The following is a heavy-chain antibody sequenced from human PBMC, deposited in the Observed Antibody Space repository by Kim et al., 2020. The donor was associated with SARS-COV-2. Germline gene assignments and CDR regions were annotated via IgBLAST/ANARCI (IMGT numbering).Heavy chain of an antibody. CDR2: INHSGST. V-gene: IGHV4-34*01. Sequence: SETLSLTCAVYGGSFSGYYWSWIRQPPGKGLEWIGEINHSGSTNYNPSLKSRVTISVDTSKNQFSLKLSSVTAADTAVYYCARGGKGSGSYRGHFDYWGQGTLVTVSS. J-gene: IGHJ4*02. D-gene: IGHD3-10*01. CDR1: GGSFSGYY. CDR3: ARGGKGSGSYRGHFDY.